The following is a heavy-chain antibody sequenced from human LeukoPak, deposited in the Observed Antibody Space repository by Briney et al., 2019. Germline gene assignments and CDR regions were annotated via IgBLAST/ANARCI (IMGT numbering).Heavy chain of an antibody. D-gene: IGHD3-22*01. CDR1: GGSISSGSFY. J-gene: IGHJ4*02. CDR3: ARGYDRTGYQSRGFDY. V-gene: IGHV4-61*02. Sequence: SETLSLTCTVSGGSISSGSFYWSWIRQTAGKGLEWIGRSYPSGDSPYSPSFRSRATLSLVTRNQFSLKLSSVTAADKAVYFCARGYDRTGYQSRGFDYWGQGALVNVSS. CDR2: SYPSGDS.